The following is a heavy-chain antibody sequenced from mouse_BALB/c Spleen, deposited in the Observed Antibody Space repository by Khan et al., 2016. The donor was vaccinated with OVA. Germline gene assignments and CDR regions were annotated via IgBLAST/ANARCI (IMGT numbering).Heavy chain of an antibody. J-gene: IGHJ4*01. CDR2: IWGGGGT. CDR3: TRAYYRYDGYYAMDY. CDR1: GFSLSRYN. D-gene: IGHD2-14*01. Sequence: QVQLKESGPGLVAPSQSLSITCTVSGFSLSRYNVHWVRQPPGKGLEWLGMIWGGGGTDYTSALKSRLSLSKDDSKRQVFLKMNSLQTDDTAMYYGTRAYYRYDGYYAMDYWGQGTSVTVSS. V-gene: IGHV2-6-4*01.